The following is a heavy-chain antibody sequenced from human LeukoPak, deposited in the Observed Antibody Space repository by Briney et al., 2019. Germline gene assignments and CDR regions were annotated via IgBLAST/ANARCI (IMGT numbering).Heavy chain of an antibody. Sequence: SETLSLTCTVSGGSISSYYWSWIRQPPGKGLEWIGYIYYSGSTNYNPSLKSRVTISVDTSKNQFSLKLSSVTAADTAVYYCAREQHYYDSSHAFDIWGQGTMVTVSS. J-gene: IGHJ3*02. CDR1: GGSISSYY. V-gene: IGHV4-59*01. CDR3: AREQHYYDSSHAFDI. D-gene: IGHD3-22*01. CDR2: IYYSGST.